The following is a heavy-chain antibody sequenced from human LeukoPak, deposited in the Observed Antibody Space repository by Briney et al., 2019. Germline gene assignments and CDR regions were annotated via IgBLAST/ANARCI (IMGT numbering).Heavy chain of an antibody. CDR2: YSGNT. CDR3: ARVGIDYSGNIIKYYFDY. D-gene: IGHD4-23*01. Sequence: SETLSLTCTVSGGSISSSNYYWVWIRQPPGRGLEWIGYSGNTNYNPSLKSRVIISVDTSKNQFSLKLSPVTAADTAVYYCARVGIDYSGNIIKYYFDYWGQGTLVTVSS. J-gene: IGHJ4*02. V-gene: IGHV4-61*05. CDR1: GGSISSSNYY.